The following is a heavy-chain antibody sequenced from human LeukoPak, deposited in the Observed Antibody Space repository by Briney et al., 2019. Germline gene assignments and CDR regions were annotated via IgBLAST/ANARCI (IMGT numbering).Heavy chain of an antibody. CDR2: IYYTGST. CDR3: AREVGTFDY. CDR1: GGSISSSSYY. J-gene: IGHJ4*02. V-gene: IGHV4-39*07. Sequence: PSETLSLTCTVSGGSISSSSYYWGWIRQPPGKGLEWIGYIYYTGSTYYNPSLKSRVIISVDRSKNQFSLKLSSVTAADTAVYYCAREVGTFDYWGQGILVTVSS. D-gene: IGHD1-1*01.